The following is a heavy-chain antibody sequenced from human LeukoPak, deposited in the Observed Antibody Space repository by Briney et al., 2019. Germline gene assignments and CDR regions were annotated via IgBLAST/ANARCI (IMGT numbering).Heavy chain of an antibody. CDR1: GGTFSNYA. V-gene: IGHV1-69*01. CDR3: ARDSWSYYADVDY. J-gene: IGHJ4*02. CDR2: IIPIFGRA. D-gene: IGHD1-26*01. Sequence: SVKVSCKASGGTFSNYAISWVRQAPGQGLEWMGGIIPIFGRASYAQKFQGRVTITADESTTTAYMELSSLRSEDTAVYYCARDSWSYYADVDYWGQGTLVTVSS.